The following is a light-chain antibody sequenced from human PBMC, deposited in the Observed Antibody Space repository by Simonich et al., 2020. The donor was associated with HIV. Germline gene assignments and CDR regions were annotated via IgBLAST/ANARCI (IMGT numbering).Light chain of an antibody. CDR2: NVN. V-gene: IGLV2-11*01. CDR3: CSYAGSYVV. Sequence: QSALTQPRSVSGSPGQSVTISCTGTSSDVGGYNYVSWYQQHPGKAPKFMIYNVNKRPSGVPDRFSGSKSGNTASLTSSGLQAEDEADYYCCSYAGSYVVFGGGTKLTVL. CDR1: SSDVGGYNY. J-gene: IGLJ2*01.